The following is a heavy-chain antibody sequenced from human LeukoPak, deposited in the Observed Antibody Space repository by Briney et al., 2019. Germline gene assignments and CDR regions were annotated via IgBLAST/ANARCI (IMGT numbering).Heavy chain of an antibody. Sequence: PGGSLRLSCAASGFTFSSYAKHWVRQAPGKGLEWVAVISYDGSNKYYADSVKGRFTISRDNSKNTLYLQMNSLRAEDTAVYYCAKAAAITIFGVVIVNFDYWGQGTLVTVSS. CDR3: AKAAAITIFGVVIVNFDY. J-gene: IGHJ4*02. D-gene: IGHD3-3*01. CDR1: GFTFSSYA. V-gene: IGHV3-30*04. CDR2: ISYDGSNK.